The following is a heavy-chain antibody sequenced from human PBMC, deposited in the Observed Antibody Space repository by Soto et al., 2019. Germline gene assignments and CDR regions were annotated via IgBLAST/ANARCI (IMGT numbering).Heavy chain of an antibody. CDR2: MNPNTGNS. V-gene: IGHV1-8*01. CDR3: ARRAETNGWNGFGADKYYFDF. CDR1: GYTFTSYD. Sequence: QVQLVQSGAEVRKPGASVKVSCEASGYTFTSYDIYWVRQATGQGLEWMGWMNPNTGNSGYAQKFQGRVTVTSDTSINKVYMELSSLRSEDTAVYYCARRAETNGWNGFGADKYYFDFWGQGTLVTVSS. D-gene: IGHD1-1*01. J-gene: IGHJ4*02.